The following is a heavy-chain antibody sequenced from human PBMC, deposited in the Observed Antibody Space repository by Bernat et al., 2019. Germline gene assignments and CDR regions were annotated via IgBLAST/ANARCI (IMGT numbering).Heavy chain of an antibody. CDR3: TRPGWNSGLDY. CDR2: ISWNSGSI. Sequence: EVQLVESGGGLVQPGRSLRLSCAASGFTFDDYAMHWVRQAPGKGLEWVSGISWNSGSIGYADSVKGRFTISRDNAKNSLYLQMNSLRAEDTAVYYCTRPGWNSGLDYWGQGTLVTVSS. J-gene: IGHJ4*02. V-gene: IGHV3-9*01. D-gene: IGHD1-7*01. CDR1: GFTFDDYA.